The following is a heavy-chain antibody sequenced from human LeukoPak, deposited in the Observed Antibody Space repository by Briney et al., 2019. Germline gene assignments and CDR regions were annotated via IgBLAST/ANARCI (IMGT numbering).Heavy chain of an antibody. J-gene: IGHJ5*02. CDR1: GGSISSYY. Sequence: PSETLSLTCTVSGGSISSYYWSWIRQPPGKGLEWIGYIYYSGSTNYNPSLKSRVTISVDTSKNQFSLKLSSVTAADTAVYYCARSEGIAAAWRIDPWGQGTLVTVSS. V-gene: IGHV4-59*01. D-gene: IGHD6-13*01. CDR3: ARSEGIAAAWRIDP. CDR2: IYYSGST.